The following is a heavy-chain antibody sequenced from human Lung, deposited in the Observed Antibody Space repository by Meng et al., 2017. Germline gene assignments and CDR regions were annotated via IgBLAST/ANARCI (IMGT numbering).Heavy chain of an antibody. CDR2: TYYRSNWYN. V-gene: IGHV6-1*01. CDR1: GDSVSSNSAA. Sequence: HVHLPQTGPGLVKPSQTPSPPCAISGDSVSSNSAAWNWIRQSPSRGRVWQGRTYYRSNWYNGYAVSVRSRITICPDTSKNQFSLQLNSVTPVDTAVYYCARSQQWLDSWGQGTLVTVSS. J-gene: IGHJ4*02. D-gene: IGHD6-19*01. CDR3: ARSQQWLDS.